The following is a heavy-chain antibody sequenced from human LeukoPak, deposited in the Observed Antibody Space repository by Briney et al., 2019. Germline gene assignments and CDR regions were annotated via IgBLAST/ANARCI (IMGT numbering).Heavy chain of an antibody. D-gene: IGHD3-22*01. CDR1: GFTFSDHY. CDR3: ARGGGYYVFLH. V-gene: IGHV3-11*01. Sequence: GGSLRLSCAASGFTFSDHYMTWIRQAPGKGLEWVSSITNRDGATFYADSVKGRFTISRDNAKNSLYLQMNSLRAEDTAVYYCARGGGYYVFLHWGQGTLVTVS. CDR2: ITNRDGAT. J-gene: IGHJ4*02.